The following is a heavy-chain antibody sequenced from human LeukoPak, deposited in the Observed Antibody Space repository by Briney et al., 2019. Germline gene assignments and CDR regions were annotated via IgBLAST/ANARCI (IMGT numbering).Heavy chain of an antibody. Sequence: GGSLKLSCAASGFTFSGSAMHWVRQASGKGLEWVGRIRSKANSYATAYAASVKGRFTISRDDSKNTLYLQVNSLRVEDTAVYYCAKAGERLCTSCRFDYWGQGTLLTVSS. V-gene: IGHV3-73*01. CDR3: AKAGERLCTSCRFDY. CDR2: IRSKANSYAT. D-gene: IGHD2-2*01. CDR1: GFTFSGSA. J-gene: IGHJ4*02.